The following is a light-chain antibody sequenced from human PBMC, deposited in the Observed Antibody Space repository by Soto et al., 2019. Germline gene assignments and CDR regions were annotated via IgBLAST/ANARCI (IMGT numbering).Light chain of an antibody. CDR1: QSVSSSY. CDR2: GAS. CDR3: QQYGSSPQN. J-gene: IGKJ2*01. Sequence: EIVLTQSPGTLSLSPGERATLSCRASQSVSSSYLAWYQQKPGQAPRLLIYGASSRPTGIPDRFSGSGSGTDFTLTISRLEPEDFAVYYCQQYGSSPQNFGQGTNLEIK. V-gene: IGKV3-20*01.